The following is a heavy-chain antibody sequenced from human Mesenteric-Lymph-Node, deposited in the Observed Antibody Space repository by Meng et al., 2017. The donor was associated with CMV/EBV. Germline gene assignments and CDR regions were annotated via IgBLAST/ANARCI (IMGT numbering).Heavy chain of an antibody. CDR2: ISYDGSNK. V-gene: IGHV3-30*04. D-gene: IGHD6-13*01. CDR1: GFTFSSYA. J-gene: IGHJ4*02. CDR3: GEGSSWYGPFDY. Sequence: GESLKISCAASGFTFSSYAMHWVRQAPGKGLEWVAVISYDGSNKYYADSVKGRFTISRDNSKNTLSLQMNSLRAEDTAVYYCGEGSSWYGPFDYWGQGTLVTVSS.